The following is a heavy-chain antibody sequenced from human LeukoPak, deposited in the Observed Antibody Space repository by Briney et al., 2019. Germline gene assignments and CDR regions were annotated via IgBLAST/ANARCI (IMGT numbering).Heavy chain of an antibody. CDR1: GFIFSSYW. Sequence: GGSLRLSCAASGFIFSSYWMNWVRQAPGKGLEWVANIKQDGSEKYYVDSVKGRFTISRDNAKNSLYLQMNSLRAEDTAVYYCARDLMGDNCGGGSCSWSFDSWGQGTLVTVSS. V-gene: IGHV3-7*03. J-gene: IGHJ4*02. CDR2: IKQDGSEK. CDR3: ARDLMGDNCGGGSCSWSFDS. D-gene: IGHD2-15*01.